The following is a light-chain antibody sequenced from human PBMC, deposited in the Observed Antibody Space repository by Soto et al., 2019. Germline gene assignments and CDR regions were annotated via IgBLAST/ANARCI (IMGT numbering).Light chain of an antibody. V-gene: IGKV3-20*01. CDR3: QQYAASPRR. CDR1: QSVNDNY. CDR2: GAS. Sequence: EIVLTQSPGTLSLSPRERATLSCRASQSVNDNYLAWYQHKPGQAPRLLIYGASSRAPGIPDRFSGSGSGTDFTLTISRLEPEDFAIYSCQQYAASPRRFGQGTQVKVK. J-gene: IGKJ1*01.